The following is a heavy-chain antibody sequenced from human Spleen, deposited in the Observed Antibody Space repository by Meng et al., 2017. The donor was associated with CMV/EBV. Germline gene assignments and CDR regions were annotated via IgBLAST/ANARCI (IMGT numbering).Heavy chain of an antibody. Sequence: GESLKISCAASGFSVSSNYMSWVRQAPGKGLEWVSGIYTGGYTYYADSVKGRFTISRDNSNNTMYLQMNSLRGEDTAVYYCVRDSVAAIEKNAFDIWGQGTMVTVSS. CDR2: IYTGGYT. J-gene: IGHJ3*02. CDR3: VRDSVAAIEKNAFDI. V-gene: IGHV3-66*01. CDR1: GFSVSSNY. D-gene: IGHD6-19*01.